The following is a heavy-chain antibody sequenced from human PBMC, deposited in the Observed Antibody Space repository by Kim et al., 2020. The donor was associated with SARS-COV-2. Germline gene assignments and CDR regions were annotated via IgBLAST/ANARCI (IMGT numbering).Heavy chain of an antibody. D-gene: IGHD3-16*02. Sequence: SNAQKFEGRVTMTRDTSTSTVYMELNSLRSEDTAVYYCARSPGARGVIVRWGQGTLVTVSS. CDR3: ARSPGARGVIVR. J-gene: IGHJ4*02. V-gene: IGHV1-46*01.